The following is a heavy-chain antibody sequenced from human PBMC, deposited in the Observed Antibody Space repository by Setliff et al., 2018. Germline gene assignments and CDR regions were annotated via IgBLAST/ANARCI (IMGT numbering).Heavy chain of an antibody. CDR1: GGSFSDYY. V-gene: IGHV4-34*01. Sequence: SETLSLTCTVYGGSFSDYYWGWIRQPPGKGLEWIAEINHSGSTNYNPSLKSRVTISVDTSRNQFSLKLSSVTAADTAVYYCARGYAARVGFGNWFDPWGQGTLVTVSS. CDR3: ARGYAARVGFGNWFDP. J-gene: IGHJ5*02. CDR2: INHSGST. D-gene: IGHD6-6*01.